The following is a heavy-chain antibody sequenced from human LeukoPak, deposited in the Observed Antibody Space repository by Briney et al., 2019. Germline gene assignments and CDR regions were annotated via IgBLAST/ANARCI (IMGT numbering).Heavy chain of an antibody. D-gene: IGHD2-8*01. J-gene: IGHJ4*02. CDR1: GFTFSSYG. V-gene: IGHV3-33*01. CDR3: ARDRMADLYYFDY. Sequence: GGSLRLSCAASGFTFSSYGMHWVRKAPGKGLEWVAVIWYDGSNKYYADSVKGRFTISRDNSKNTLYLQMNSLRAEDTAVYYCARDRMADLYYFDYWGQGTLVTVSS. CDR2: IWYDGSNK.